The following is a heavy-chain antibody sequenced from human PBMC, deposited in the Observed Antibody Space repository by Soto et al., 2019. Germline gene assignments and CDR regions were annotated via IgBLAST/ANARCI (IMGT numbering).Heavy chain of an antibody. D-gene: IGHD2-15*01. CDR2: ISAYNGNT. CDR3: ARDPRYCSGGSCYSFVPFDP. V-gene: IGHV1-18*04. J-gene: IGHJ5*02. Sequence: ASVKVSCKASGYTFTSYGISWVRQAPGQGLEWMGWISAYNGNTNYAQKLQGRVTMTTDTSTSTAYMELRSLRSDDTAVYYCARDPRYCSGGSCYSFVPFDPWGQGTLVTVSS. CDR1: GYTFTSYG.